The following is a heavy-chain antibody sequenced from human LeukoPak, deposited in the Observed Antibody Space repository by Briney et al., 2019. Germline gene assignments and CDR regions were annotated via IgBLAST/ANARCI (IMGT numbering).Heavy chain of an antibody. V-gene: IGHV4-59*12. CDR2: SFYTGTT. CDR1: GDSISTYY. Sequence: PETLSLTCIVSGDSISTYYWSWIRQSPGKGMEWIGYSFYTGTTNYNPSLQSRVTISPDTYKNQISLKLTSVTAADTAVYYCAREVGEWGFGELYVDSWGQGILVTVSS. D-gene: IGHD3-10*01. CDR3: AREVGEWGFGELYVDS. J-gene: IGHJ4*02.